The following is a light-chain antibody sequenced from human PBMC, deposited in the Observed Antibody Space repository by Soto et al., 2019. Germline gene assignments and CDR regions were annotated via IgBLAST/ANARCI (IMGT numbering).Light chain of an antibody. V-gene: IGKV3-11*01. J-gene: IGKJ1*01. CDR1: QSVSSY. Sequence: EIVFTQSPATLSLSPGERATLSCRASQSVSSYLAWYQQKPGQAPRLLIYDASNRATGIPARFSGSGSGTDFTLTISRLEPEDFAVYYCQQYGSSSRTFGQGTKVDIK. CDR3: QQYGSSSRT. CDR2: DAS.